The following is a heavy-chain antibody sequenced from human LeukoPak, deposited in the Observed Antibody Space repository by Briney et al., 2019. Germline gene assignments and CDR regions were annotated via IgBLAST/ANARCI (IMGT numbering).Heavy chain of an antibody. J-gene: IGHJ3*02. CDR2: IYYSGST. D-gene: IGHD3-10*01. CDR1: GGSISSYY. Sequence: SETLSLTCTVSGGSISSYYWGWIRQPPGKGLEWIGSIYYSGSTYYNPSLKSRVTISVDTSKNQFSLKLSSVTAADTAVYYCARSRGSNAFDIWGQGTMVTVSS. V-gene: IGHV4-39*01. CDR3: ARSRGSNAFDI.